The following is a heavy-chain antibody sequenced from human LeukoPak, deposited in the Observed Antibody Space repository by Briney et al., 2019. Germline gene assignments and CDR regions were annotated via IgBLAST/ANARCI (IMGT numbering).Heavy chain of an antibody. CDR3: VGGAF. J-gene: IGHJ4*02. CDR2: IKSDGIST. Sequence: GGSLRLSCVASGFTLSSCWMHWVRQVPGKGLVWVSRIKSDGISTIYADSVKGRFTISRDDAKNTLYLQMNSLRAEDTAVYYCVGGAFWGQGTLVSVSS. D-gene: IGHD3-16*01. V-gene: IGHV3-74*01. CDR1: GFTLSSCW.